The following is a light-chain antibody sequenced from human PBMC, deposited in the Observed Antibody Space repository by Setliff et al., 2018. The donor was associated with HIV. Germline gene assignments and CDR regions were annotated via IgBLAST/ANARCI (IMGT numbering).Light chain of an antibody. Sequence: QSVLTQPASVSGSPGQSSTISCTGTRSDIGTYDLVSWYRQCPGKAPKLIIYEVNRRPAGVSDRLSGSKSGNTASLTISGLRAEDEATYYCCSYTSSTTYVFGTGTKVTVL. CDR3: CSYTSSTTYV. CDR1: RSDIGTYDL. J-gene: IGLJ1*01. V-gene: IGLV2-23*02. CDR2: EVN.